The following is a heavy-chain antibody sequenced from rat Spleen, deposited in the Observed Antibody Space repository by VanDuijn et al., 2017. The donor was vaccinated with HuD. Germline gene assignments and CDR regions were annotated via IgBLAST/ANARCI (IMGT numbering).Heavy chain of an antibody. CDR1: GFSLATYS. D-gene: IGHD1-11*01. V-gene: IGHV2-15*01. CDR2: IWNDGST. J-gene: IGHJ3*01. Sequence: QVQLKESGPGLVQPSETLSLTCTVSGFSLATYSVSWVRQPPGKGLEWMGGIWNDGSTDYNSALKSRLSISRDTSKSQVFLKMNSLQSDDTVTYFCARSYGGYTSNWFPYWGQGTLVTVSS. CDR3: ARSYGGYTSNWFPY.